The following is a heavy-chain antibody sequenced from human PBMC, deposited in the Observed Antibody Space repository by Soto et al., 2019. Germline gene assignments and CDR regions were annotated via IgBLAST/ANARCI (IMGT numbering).Heavy chain of an antibody. J-gene: IGHJ4*02. Sequence: SETLSLTCTVSGGSISSYYWSWIRQPPGKGLEWIGYIYYSGSTNYNPSLKSRVTISVDTSKNQFSLNLNSVTAADTAVYYCATTQYYYDSTGYSFYFDSWGQGALVTVSS. CDR3: ATTQYYYDSTGYSFYFDS. V-gene: IGHV4-59*01. CDR2: IYYSGST. D-gene: IGHD3-22*01. CDR1: GGSISSYY.